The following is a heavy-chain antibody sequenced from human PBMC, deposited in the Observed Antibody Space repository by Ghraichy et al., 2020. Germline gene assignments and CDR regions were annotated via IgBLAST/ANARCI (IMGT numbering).Heavy chain of an antibody. J-gene: IGHJ4*02. CDR3: AKDPITPLLKFGQLLYRGGDFGC. CDR1: GFTFSSYA. Sequence: GESLNISCAASGFTFSSYAMNWVRQAPGKGLEWVSTISAAGDITYYADTVRGRFIISRDNSKNMLYLQVSSLRAEDTALYYCAKDPITPLLKFGQLLYRGGDFGCWGPGSLGTVSS. D-gene: IGHD3-10*01. V-gene: IGHV3-23*01. CDR2: ISAAGDIT.